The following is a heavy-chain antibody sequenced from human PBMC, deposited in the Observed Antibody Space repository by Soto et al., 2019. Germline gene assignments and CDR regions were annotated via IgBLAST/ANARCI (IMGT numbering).Heavy chain of an antibody. CDR1: GYTFTSYY. J-gene: IGHJ4*02. V-gene: IGHV1-46*01. CDR2: INPSGGST. D-gene: IGHD2-21*02. Sequence: ASVKVSCKASGYTFTSYYMHWVRQAPGQGLEWRGIINPSGGSTSYAQKFQGRVTMTRDTSTSTVYMELSSLSSEDTAVYYCARDPIVVVTAPGNYFDYWGQGTLVTVSS. CDR3: ARDPIVVVTAPGNYFDY.